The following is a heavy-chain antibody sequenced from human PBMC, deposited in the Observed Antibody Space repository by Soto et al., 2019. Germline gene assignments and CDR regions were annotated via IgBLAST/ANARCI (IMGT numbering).Heavy chain of an antibody. CDR2: MNPNSGNT. Sequence: QVQLVQSGAEVKKPGASVKVSCKASGYTFTSYDINWVRQATGQGLEWMGWMNPNSGNTGYAQKFQGRVTMTRNTSRSTAYMELSSLRLADKAVYCCARGHNIHPFWSGFLSYYYGMDVWGQGTAVTGSS. CDR3: ARGHNIHPFWSGFLSYYYGMDV. V-gene: IGHV1-8*01. J-gene: IGHJ6*02. D-gene: IGHD3-3*01. CDR1: GYTFTSYD.